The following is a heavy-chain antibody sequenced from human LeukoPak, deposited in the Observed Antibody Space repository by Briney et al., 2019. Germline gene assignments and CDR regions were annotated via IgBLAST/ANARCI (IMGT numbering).Heavy chain of an antibody. Sequence: AGGSLRLSCAASGFTFSSYAVSWVRQAPGKGLEWVSAISGSGGSTYYADSVKGRFTISRDNSKNTLYLQMNSLRAEDTAVYYCARDATPGRGVLDYWGQGTLVTVSS. D-gene: IGHD3-10*01. J-gene: IGHJ4*02. V-gene: IGHV3-23*01. CDR1: GFTFSSYA. CDR3: ARDATPGRGVLDY. CDR2: ISGSGGST.